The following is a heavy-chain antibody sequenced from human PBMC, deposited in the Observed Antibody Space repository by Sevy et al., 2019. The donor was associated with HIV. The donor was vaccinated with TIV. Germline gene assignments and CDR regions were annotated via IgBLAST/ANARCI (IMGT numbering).Heavy chain of an antibody. Sequence: GGSLRLSCAASGFTFSSYGMHWVRQAPGKGLEWVAVISYDGSNKYYADSVKGRFTISRDNSKNTLYLQMNSLRAEETAVYYCAKEGAYSSSWMNYFDYWGQGTLVTVSS. CDR2: ISYDGSNK. D-gene: IGHD6-13*01. J-gene: IGHJ4*02. CDR3: AKEGAYSSSWMNYFDY. CDR1: GFTFSSYG. V-gene: IGHV3-30*18.